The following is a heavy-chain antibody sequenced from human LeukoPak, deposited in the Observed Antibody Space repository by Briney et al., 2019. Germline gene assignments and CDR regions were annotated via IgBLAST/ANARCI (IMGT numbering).Heavy chain of an antibody. Sequence: SQTLSLTCTVSGGFISSGSYYWSWIRQPAGKGLEWIGRIYTSGSTNYNPSLKSRVTISVDTSKNQFSLKLSSVTAADTAVYYCAREIWSQLGYYYYGMDVWGQGTTVTVSS. CDR1: GGFISSGSYY. D-gene: IGHD1-1*01. CDR3: AREIWSQLGYYYYGMDV. CDR2: IYTSGST. V-gene: IGHV4-61*02. J-gene: IGHJ6*02.